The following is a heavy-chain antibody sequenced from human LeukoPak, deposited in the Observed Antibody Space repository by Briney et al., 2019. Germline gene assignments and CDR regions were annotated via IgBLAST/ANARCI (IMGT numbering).Heavy chain of an antibody. Sequence: GGSLRLSCAASGFTFSTYAMSWVRQAPGKGLEWVSTISGSGAYTYYADSVKGRFPISRDNSKSTLSLQMNNLRAEDTAIYYCGKAVASGRSFDYWGQGTLVTVPS. D-gene: IGHD6-19*01. J-gene: IGHJ4*02. CDR3: GKAVASGRSFDY. CDR2: ISGSGAYT. CDR1: GFTFSTYA. V-gene: IGHV3-23*01.